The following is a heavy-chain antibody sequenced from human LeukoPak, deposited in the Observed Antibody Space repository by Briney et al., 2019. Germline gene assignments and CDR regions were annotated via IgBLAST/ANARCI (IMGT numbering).Heavy chain of an antibody. J-gene: IGHJ4*02. CDR2: ITGGGGNT. CDR1: GFTFSNYA. D-gene: IGHD3-9*01. V-gene: IGHV3-23*01. Sequence: GGSLRLSCAAPGFTFSNYAMSWVRQAPGKGLEWVSAITGGGGNTYYADSVKGRFTISRDNSKNTVFLQMNSLRAEDTAVYYCAKWGDYDVLTGYYVSDYWGQGTLVTVSS. CDR3: AKWGDYDVLTGYYVSDY.